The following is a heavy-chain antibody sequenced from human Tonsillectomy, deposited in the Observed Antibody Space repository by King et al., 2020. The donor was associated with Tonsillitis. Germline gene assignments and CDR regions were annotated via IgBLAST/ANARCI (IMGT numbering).Heavy chain of an antibody. CDR2: IFTSECT. Sequence: QLQESGPGLVKPSQILSLTCTVSGGSISSGSFYWSWIRQPAGKGLEWIGRIFTSECTNYNPSLKSRVTISVDTSKNQFSLKLSSVTAADTAVYYCARLAVVIGAFDIWGQGTMVTVSS. CDR3: ARLAVVIGAFDI. V-gene: IGHV4-61*02. CDR1: GGSISSGSFY. D-gene: IGHD2-21*01. J-gene: IGHJ3*02.